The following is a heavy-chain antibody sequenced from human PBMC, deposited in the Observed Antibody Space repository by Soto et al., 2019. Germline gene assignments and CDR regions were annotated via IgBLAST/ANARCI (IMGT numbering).Heavy chain of an antibody. V-gene: IGHV4-39*01. CDR1: GGSISSSSYY. J-gene: IGHJ6*03. D-gene: IGHD5-18*01. Sequence: ASETLSLTCTVSGGSISSSSYYWGWIRQPPGKGLEWIGSIYYSGSTYYNPSLKSRVTISVDTSKNQFSLKLSSVTAADTAAYYCARLGDTAMVKYYYYMDVWGKGTTVTVSS. CDR2: IYYSGST. CDR3: ARLGDTAMVKYYYYMDV.